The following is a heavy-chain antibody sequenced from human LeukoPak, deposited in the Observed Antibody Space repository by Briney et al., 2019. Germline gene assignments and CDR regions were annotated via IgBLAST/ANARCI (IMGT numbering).Heavy chain of an antibody. D-gene: IGHD3-22*01. CDR2: INPNSGGT. V-gene: IGHV1-2*02. CDR3: ARGAHYHDSSEGYDY. J-gene: IGHJ4*02. Sequence: ASVKVSCKASGYTLTGYYMHSVRQAPGQGLEWMGWINPNSGGTNYAQKFQGRVTMTRDTSISTAYMELSRLRSDDTAVYYCARGAHYHDSSEGYDYWGQGTLVTVSS. CDR1: GYTLTGYY.